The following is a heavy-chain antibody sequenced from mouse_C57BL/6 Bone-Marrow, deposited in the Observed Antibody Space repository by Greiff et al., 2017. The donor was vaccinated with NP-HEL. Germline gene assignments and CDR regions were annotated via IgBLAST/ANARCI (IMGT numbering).Heavy chain of an antibody. CDR3: ARLPGGHWYFDV. V-gene: IGHV1-81*01. CDR1: GYTFTSYG. J-gene: IGHJ1*03. Sequence: QVQLKESGAELARPGASVKLSCKASGYTFTSYGISWVKQRTGQGLEWIGEIYPRSGNTYYNEKFKGKATLTADKSSSTAYMELRSLTSEDSAVYFCARLPGGHWYFDVWGTGTTVTVSS. D-gene: IGHD4-1*01. CDR2: IYPRSGNT.